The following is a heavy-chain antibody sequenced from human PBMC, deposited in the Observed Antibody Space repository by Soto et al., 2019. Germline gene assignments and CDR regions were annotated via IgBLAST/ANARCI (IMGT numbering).Heavy chain of an antibody. CDR1: GFTFSSYA. V-gene: IGHV3-23*01. J-gene: IGHJ6*02. Sequence: GGSLRLSCAASGFTFSSYAMNWVRQAPGKGLEWVSAIGGSGGITYYADSVKGRFTISRDNSKNTLYLQMNILRAEDTAVYYCAKGGYCSGGSCYLRDYYYYGMDVWGQGTTVTVSS. CDR2: IGGSGGIT. CDR3: AKGGYCSGGSCYLRDYYYYGMDV. D-gene: IGHD2-15*01.